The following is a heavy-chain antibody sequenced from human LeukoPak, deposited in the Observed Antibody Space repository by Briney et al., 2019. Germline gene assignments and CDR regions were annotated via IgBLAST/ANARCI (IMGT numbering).Heavy chain of an antibody. CDR1: GFSFSNYA. Sequence: QSGGSLRLSCGASGFSFSNYAMTWVRQAPGKGLEWVSGISDSGSTAFYADSVKGRFTSSRDNPKNTLYLQMNSLRAEDTAVYYCAKDKHYCSSTSCYLYYFDYWGQGTLVTVSS. CDR2: ISDSGSTA. J-gene: IGHJ4*02. V-gene: IGHV3-23*01. D-gene: IGHD2-2*01. CDR3: AKDKHYCSSTSCYLYYFDY.